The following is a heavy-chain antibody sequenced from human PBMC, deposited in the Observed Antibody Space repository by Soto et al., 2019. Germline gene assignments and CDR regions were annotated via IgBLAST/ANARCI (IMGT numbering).Heavy chain of an antibody. CDR1: GFSLTADGVG. D-gene: IGHD2-21*01. J-gene: IGHJ3*01. CDR2: IYWDDDQ. V-gene: IGHV2-5*02. CDR3: AHAYGGTSWPNDAFDV. Sequence: QITLKESGPTLVKPTQTLTLTCTFSGFSLTADGVGVGWICQPPGKALEWLALIYWDDDQRYSPSLKTRLTITKDTSKNQVVLTMTNMDPVDTGTYYCAHAYGGTSWPNDAFDVWGQGTVVTVSS.